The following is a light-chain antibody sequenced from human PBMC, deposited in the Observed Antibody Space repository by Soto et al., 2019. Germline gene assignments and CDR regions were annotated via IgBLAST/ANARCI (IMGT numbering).Light chain of an antibody. Sequence: QSALTQPASVSGSPGQSIATSCTGTRSDVGAYNYVSWYQQHPGKAPKLMISEVTNRPSGVSDRFSGSKSGNTASLTISGLQAEDEADYYCSSFTSRFTFVFGTGTKLTVL. CDR3: SSFTSRFTFV. CDR2: EVT. J-gene: IGLJ1*01. V-gene: IGLV2-14*01. CDR1: RSDVGAYNY.